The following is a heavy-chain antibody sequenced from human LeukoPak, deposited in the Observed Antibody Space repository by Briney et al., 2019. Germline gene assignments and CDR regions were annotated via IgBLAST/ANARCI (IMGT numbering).Heavy chain of an antibody. D-gene: IGHD2-2*01. J-gene: IGHJ3*02. V-gene: IGHV1-2*02. CDR3: AKYCSSTSCPLGAFDI. CDR2: INPNSGGT. Sequence: ASVKVSCKASGCTFTGYYMHWVRQAPGQGLEWMGWINPNSGGTNYAQKFQGRVTKTRDTSISTAYMELSRLRSDDTAVYYCAKYCSSTSCPLGAFDIWGQGTMVTVSS. CDR1: GCTFTGYY.